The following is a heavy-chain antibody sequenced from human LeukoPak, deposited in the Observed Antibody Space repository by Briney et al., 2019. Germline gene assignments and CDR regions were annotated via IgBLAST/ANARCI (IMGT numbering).Heavy chain of an antibody. J-gene: IGHJ4*02. Sequence: GGPLRLSCAASGFTFSSYNMNWVRQAPGKGLEWVSSITSGSSYIFYADSVKGRFTISRDNAKNSLYLQMNSLRAEDTAVYYCARYSGTYRDYWGQGTLVAVSS. CDR2: ITSGSSYI. CDR3: ARYSGTYRDY. D-gene: IGHD1-26*01. CDR1: GFTFSSYN. V-gene: IGHV3-21*01.